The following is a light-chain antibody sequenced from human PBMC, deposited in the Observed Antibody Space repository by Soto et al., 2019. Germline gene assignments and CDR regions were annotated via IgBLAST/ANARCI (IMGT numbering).Light chain of an antibody. CDR2: GAS. J-gene: IGKJ2*01. CDR1: QSVSSSY. CDR3: QQYGSSYT. Sequence: IVLTQSPGTLSLSPGERATLSCRASQSVSSSYLAWYQQKPGQAPRLLIYGASSRATGIPDRFSGSGSGTDFTLTISRLEPEDLAVYYCQQYGSSYTFGQGTKLEIK. V-gene: IGKV3-20*01.